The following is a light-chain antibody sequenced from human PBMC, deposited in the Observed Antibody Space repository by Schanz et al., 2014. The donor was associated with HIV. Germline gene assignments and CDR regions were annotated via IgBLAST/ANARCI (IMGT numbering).Light chain of an antibody. CDR3: QQLASYPLT. V-gene: IGKV3-20*01. J-gene: IGKJ4*01. Sequence: EIVMTQSPGTLSVSPGERATLSCRTSQSVSSSYLDWYQQKPGQPPRLLIYDVSNRATGIPARFSGSGSGTEFTLTISSLQPEDFATYYCQQLASYPLTFGGGTKVEIK. CDR1: QSVSSSY. CDR2: DVS.